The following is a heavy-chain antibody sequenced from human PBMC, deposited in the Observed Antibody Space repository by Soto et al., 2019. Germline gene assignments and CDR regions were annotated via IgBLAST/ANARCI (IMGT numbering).Heavy chain of an antibody. D-gene: IGHD4-17*01. V-gene: IGHV5-51*01. Sequence: GESLKISCKTSVYSFTSHWIGWVRQMPGNGLEWMGIIYPGDSDTRYSPSFQGQVTISADKSINTAYLQWACLKASDTAMYYCARSDYNGNSVDYWGQGTLVTVSS. CDR2: IYPGDSDT. J-gene: IGHJ4*02. CDR3: ARSDYNGNSVDY. CDR1: VYSFTSHW.